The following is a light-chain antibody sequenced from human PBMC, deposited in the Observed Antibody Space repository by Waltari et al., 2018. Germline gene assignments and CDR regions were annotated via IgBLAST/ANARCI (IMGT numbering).Light chain of an antibody. J-gene: IGLJ3*02. CDR1: ALPTKY. Sequence: SHELTQPPSVSVSPGQTARITCPGAALPTKYIYWYQQKSGQAPVMIIYEDNKRPSGIPDRFSGSSSGTLATLTISGTLVEDEGDYYCYSTDTSSFPLFGGGTKLTVL. V-gene: IGLV3-10*01. CDR3: YSTDTSSFPL. CDR2: EDN.